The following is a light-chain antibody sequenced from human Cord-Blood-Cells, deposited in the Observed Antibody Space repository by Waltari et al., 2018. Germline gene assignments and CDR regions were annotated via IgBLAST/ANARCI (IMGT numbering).Light chain of an antibody. CDR1: SSDVGGYTY. CDR3: SSYAGSNNFV. CDR2: EVS. Sequence: QSALTQPPSASGSPGQSVTISCTGTSSDVGGYTYVPWYQQHPGKAPKLMIYEVSKRPSGVTDRFSGSKSGNTASLTVSGLQAEDEADYYCSSYAGSNNFVFGTGTKVTVL. V-gene: IGLV2-8*01. J-gene: IGLJ1*01.